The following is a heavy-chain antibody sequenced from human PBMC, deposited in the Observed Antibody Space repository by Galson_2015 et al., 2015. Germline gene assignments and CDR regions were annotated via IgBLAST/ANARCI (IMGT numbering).Heavy chain of an antibody. V-gene: IGHV3-15*01. J-gene: IGHJ4*02. D-gene: IGHD3-10*01. CDR1: GFTFTNAW. Sequence: SLRLSCAASGFTFTNAWMSWVRQAPGKGLEWVGRIKSKLDGGTRDYAAPVKGRFTISRDDSNNTLYLQMNSLKTEDTAVYHCTTGGFYGSGSKWWYFDKWGQGALVTVSS. CDR2: IKSKLDGGTR. CDR3: TTGGFYGSGSKWWYFDK.